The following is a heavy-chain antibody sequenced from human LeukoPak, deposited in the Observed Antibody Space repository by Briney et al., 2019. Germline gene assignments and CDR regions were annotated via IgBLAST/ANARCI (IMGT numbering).Heavy chain of an antibody. CDR2: IHSGGST. J-gene: IGHJ6*02. CDR3: AREPPPYSSAWKWGTPGSVYYVYYGMDV. CDR1: GFTVSSNY. Sequence: PGRSLRLSCAASGFTVSSNYMHWVRQAPGKGLEWVSVIHSGGSTYYADSVKGRFTISRDNSKNTLYLQMSSLTAEDTAVYYCAREPPPYSSAWKWGTPGSVYYVYYGMDVWGHGTTVTVSS. D-gene: IGHD6-19*01. V-gene: IGHV3-66*01.